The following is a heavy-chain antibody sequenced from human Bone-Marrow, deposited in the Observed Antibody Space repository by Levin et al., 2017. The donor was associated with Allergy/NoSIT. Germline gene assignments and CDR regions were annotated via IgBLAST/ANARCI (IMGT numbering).Heavy chain of an antibody. J-gene: IGHJ4*02. V-gene: IGHV4-59*01. D-gene: IGHD3-10*01. Sequence: SETLSLTCTVSGGSITRYYWSWSRQPPGKGLEWIGYISYSGSTNYNHSLKGRVTISVDTPKNQFSLKVTSVTAADTAVYYCARSVGSGRYFDYWGQGALVIVSS. CDR3: ARSVGSGRYFDY. CDR1: GGSITRYY. CDR2: ISYSGST.